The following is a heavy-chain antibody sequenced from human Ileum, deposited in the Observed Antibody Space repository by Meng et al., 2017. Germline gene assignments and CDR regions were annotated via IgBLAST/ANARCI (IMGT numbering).Heavy chain of an antibody. J-gene: IGHJ4*02. CDR1: GDSISSSPFY. D-gene: IGHD3-10*01. CDR2: IFYSGNT. CDR3: ARDTRNLVRDTGPV. Sequence: GSLRLSCTVSGDSISSSPFYWTWIRQPPGRGLAWIGYIFYSGNTNYNPSLKSRVTISLDTYKNQFSLKLNSVTAADTAVYYCARDTRNLVRDTGPVWGQGKPVTVSS. V-gene: IGHV4-39*07.